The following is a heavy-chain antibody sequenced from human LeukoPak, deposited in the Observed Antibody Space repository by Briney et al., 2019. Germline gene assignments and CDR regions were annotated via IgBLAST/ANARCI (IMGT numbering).Heavy chain of an antibody. D-gene: IGHD3-16*01. CDR2: IKQDGRED. V-gene: IGHV3-7*01. CDR3: ARGSLSRLFDY. Sequence: PGGSLRLSCAASGFTFSNYWMSWVRQAPGKGLEWVANIKQDGREDYYMDSVRGRFTMSRDNAKNSLYLQMNSLRAEDTALYYCARGSLSRLFDYWGQGTLVTVSS. J-gene: IGHJ4*02. CDR1: GFTFSNYW.